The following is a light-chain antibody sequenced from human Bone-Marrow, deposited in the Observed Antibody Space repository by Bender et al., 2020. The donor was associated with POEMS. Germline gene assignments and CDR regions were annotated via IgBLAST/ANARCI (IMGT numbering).Light chain of an antibody. J-gene: IGLJ2*01. Sequence: QSALTQPPSASGSPGQSVTISCTGTSSDVGGYNYVSWYQQHPGKAPKLLICEGTKRPSGVSNRFSGSKSGNTASLTISGLQTEDDAVYYCCSYAGSKTWVFGGGTKLTVL. CDR1: SSDVGGYNY. CDR3: CSYAGSKTWV. V-gene: IGLV2-23*01. CDR2: EGT.